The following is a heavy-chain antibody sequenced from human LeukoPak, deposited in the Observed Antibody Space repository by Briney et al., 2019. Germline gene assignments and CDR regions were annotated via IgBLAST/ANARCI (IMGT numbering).Heavy chain of an antibody. CDR3: ARDQEDSGTDY. J-gene: IGHJ4*02. CDR2: IYYSGST. D-gene: IGHD3-10*01. Sequence: SQTLSLTCTVSGGSISSGGYYWSWIRQHPGKGLEWIGYIYYSGSTYYNPSLKSRVTIPVDTSKNQFSLKLSSVTAADTAVYYCARDQEDSGTDYWGQGTLVTVSS. V-gene: IGHV4-31*03. CDR1: GGSISSGGYY.